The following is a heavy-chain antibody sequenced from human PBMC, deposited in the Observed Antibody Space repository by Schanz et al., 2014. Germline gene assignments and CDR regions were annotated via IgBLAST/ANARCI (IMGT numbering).Heavy chain of an antibody. CDR1: GFTFSSYA. Sequence: EGQLLESGGGLIQPGGSLRLSCAASGFTFSSYAMSWVRQAPGKGLEWVSAISGSGGSTYYADSVKGRFSISRDYSKNTLYLQMSSLRAEDTAIYYCAKLSSSGRLAGYFDYWGQGALVTVSS. V-gene: IGHV3-23*01. CDR2: ISGSGGST. D-gene: IGHD6-19*01. CDR3: AKLSSSGRLAGYFDY. J-gene: IGHJ4*02.